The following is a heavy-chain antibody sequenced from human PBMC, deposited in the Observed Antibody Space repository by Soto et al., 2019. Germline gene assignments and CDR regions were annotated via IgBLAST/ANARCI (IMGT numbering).Heavy chain of an antibody. Sequence: SETLSLTCAVYGGSFSGYYWSWIRQPPGKGLEWIGEINHSGSTNYNPSLKSRVTISVDTSKNQFSPKLSSVTAADTAVYYCARSIAAAGSYFDYWGQGTLVTVSS. CDR1: GGSFSGYY. D-gene: IGHD6-13*01. J-gene: IGHJ4*02. CDR2: INHSGST. CDR3: ARSIAAAGSYFDY. V-gene: IGHV4-34*01.